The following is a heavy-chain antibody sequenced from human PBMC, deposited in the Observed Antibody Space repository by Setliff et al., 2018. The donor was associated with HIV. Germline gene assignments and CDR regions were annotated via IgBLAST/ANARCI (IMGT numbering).Heavy chain of an antibody. J-gene: IGHJ3*02. Sequence: ASVKVSCKASGGTFSIYAISWVRQAPGQGLEWMGIINPSGGSTSYAQKFQGRVTMTRDTSTSTVYMELSSLRSEDTAVYYCARARHHGYNFPEAFDIWGQGTTVTVSS. CDR2: INPSGGST. V-gene: IGHV1-46*01. D-gene: IGHD5-12*01. CDR3: ARARHHGYNFPEAFDI. CDR1: GGTFSIYA.